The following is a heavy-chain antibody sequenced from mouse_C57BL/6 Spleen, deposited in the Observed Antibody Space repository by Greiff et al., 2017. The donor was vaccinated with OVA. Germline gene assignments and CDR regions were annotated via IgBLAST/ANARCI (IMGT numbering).Heavy chain of an antibody. J-gene: IGHJ3*01. CDR3: ARSAFIAY. Sequence: VQLQESGAELMKPGASVKLSCKATGYTFTGYWIEWVKQRPGHGLEWIGEILPGHGSTNYNENFKGKATFAEDTSSNTAYMQLSSLTTEDSAIYCCARSAFIAYWGQGTLVTVSA. CDR2: ILPGHGST. CDR1: GYTFTGYW. V-gene: IGHV1-9*01.